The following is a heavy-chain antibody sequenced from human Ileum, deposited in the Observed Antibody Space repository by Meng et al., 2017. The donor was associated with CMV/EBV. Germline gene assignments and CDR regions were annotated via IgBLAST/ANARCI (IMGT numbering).Heavy chain of an antibody. D-gene: IGHD2-2*01. Sequence: SGYTFTDWPIHWVRQAPGQRLEWMGWINTGDGDTKYSQKFKGRVTIVRDTSATTAYMELRSLRSEDTGVYYCAKVGYCDSASCSLDYWGQGTLVTVPS. V-gene: IGHV1-3*04. CDR3: AKVGYCDSASCSLDY. CDR1: GYTFTDWP. J-gene: IGHJ4*02. CDR2: INTGDGDT.